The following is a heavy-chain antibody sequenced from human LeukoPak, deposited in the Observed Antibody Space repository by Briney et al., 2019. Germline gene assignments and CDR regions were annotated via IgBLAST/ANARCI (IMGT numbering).Heavy chain of an antibody. V-gene: IGHV3-7*01. CDR2: INQGGSEK. D-gene: IGHD3-22*01. CDR3: LRENHDSGWSFDY. Sequence: GGSLRLSCAASGFTFSNAWMNWVRQAPGKGLEWVANINQGGSEKYYVDSVKGRFTISRDNAKNSLYLEMNSLRAEDTAVYYCLRENHDSGWSFDYWGQGTLVTVSS. J-gene: IGHJ4*02. CDR1: GFTFSNAW.